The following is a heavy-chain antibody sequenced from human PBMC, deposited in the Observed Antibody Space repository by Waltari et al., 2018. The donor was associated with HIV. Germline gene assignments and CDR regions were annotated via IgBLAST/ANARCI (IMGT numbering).Heavy chain of an antibody. D-gene: IGHD3-10*01. CDR1: GASFNLYY. CDR2: IYYSGST. CDR3: AAGTKETFDI. J-gene: IGHJ3*02. V-gene: IGHV4-59*01. Sequence: QVHLQESGSGLVKPSETLSPPCTVSGASFNLYYWSWVRQPPGKALEWIGYIYYSGSTNYNPSLRSRLTISVDTSKNQFSLKLNSVTAADTALYYCAAGTKETFDIWGQGTMVTVSA.